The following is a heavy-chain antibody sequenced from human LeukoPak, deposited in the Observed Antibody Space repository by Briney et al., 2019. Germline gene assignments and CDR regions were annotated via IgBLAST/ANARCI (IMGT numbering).Heavy chain of an antibody. J-gene: IGHJ5*02. Sequence: SVKVSCKASGGTFSSYAISWVRQAPGQGLEWMGRIIPIFGIANYAQKFQGRVTITADKSTSTAYMELSSLRSEDTAVYYCARAAVDTAMVTSPLNWFDRWGQGTLVTVSS. D-gene: IGHD5-18*01. V-gene: IGHV1-69*04. CDR2: IIPIFGIA. CDR1: GGTFSSYA. CDR3: ARAAVDTAMVTSPLNWFDR.